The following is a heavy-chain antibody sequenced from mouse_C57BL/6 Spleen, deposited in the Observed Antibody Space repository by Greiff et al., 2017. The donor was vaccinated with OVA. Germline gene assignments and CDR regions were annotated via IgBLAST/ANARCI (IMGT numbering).Heavy chain of an antibody. CDR3: ARGIYYGNYDWYFDV. V-gene: IGHV1-78*01. J-gene: IGHJ1*03. CDR2: IYPRDGST. Sequence: VQLQESDAELVKPGASVKISCKVSGYTFTDHTIHWMKQRPEQGLEWIGYIYPRDGSTKYNEKFKGKATLTADKASSTAYMQLNSLTSEDSAVYVCARGIYYGNYDWYFDVWGTGTTVTVSS. D-gene: IGHD2-1*01. CDR1: GYTFTDHT.